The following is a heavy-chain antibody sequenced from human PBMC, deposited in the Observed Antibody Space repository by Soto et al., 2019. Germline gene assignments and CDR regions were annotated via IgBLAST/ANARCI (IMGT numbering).Heavy chain of an antibody. CDR3: AKDTYYHDRTGYYTFDY. J-gene: IGHJ4*02. CDR1: GYTFTSYL. V-gene: IGHV1-18*01. CDR2: ISAYNGNT. D-gene: IGHD3-22*01. Sequence: APVKVSCKASGYTFTSYLISWVRHAPGQGLEWMGWISAYNGNTNYAQKLQGRVTMTTDTSTSTAYMELRSLRAEDTAVYYCAKDTYYHDRTGYYTFDYWGQGTLVTVSS.